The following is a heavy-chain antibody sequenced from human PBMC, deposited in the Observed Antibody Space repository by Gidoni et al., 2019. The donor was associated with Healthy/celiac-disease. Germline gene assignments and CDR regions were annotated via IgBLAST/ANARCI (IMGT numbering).Heavy chain of an antibody. CDR2: IYYLGST. V-gene: IGHV4-59*12. CDR3: ARDHPDYGVNSGEDAFDI. Sequence: QVQLQESGPGLVKPSETLSLTCTVPGGSISSYYWSWIRQPPGKGLEWIGYIYYLGSTNYNPSLKSRVTISVDTSKNQFSLKLSSVTAADTAVYYCARDHPDYGVNSGEDAFDIWGQGTMVTVSS. CDR1: GGSISSYY. J-gene: IGHJ3*02. D-gene: IGHD4-17*01.